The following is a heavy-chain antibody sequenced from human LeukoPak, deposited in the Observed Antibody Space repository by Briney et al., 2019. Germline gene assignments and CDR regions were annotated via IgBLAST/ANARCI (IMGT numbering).Heavy chain of an antibody. D-gene: IGHD6-19*01. CDR3: AKGGLFMSGWYLVHDAFDI. J-gene: IGHJ3*02. CDR2: ISGSGCST. V-gene: IGHV3-23*01. Sequence: TGGSLRLSCAASGFTFSSYAVSWVRQAPGKGLEWVSAISGSGCSTYYADSVKGRFAISRDNSKNTLYLQMNRLRAEDTAVYYCAKGGLFMSGWYLVHDAFDIWGQGTMVTVSS. CDR1: GFTFSSYA.